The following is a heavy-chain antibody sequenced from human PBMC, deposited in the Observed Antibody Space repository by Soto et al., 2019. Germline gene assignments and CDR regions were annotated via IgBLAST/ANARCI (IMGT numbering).Heavy chain of an antibody. J-gene: IGHJ6*02. CDR2: INPRNVDK. CDR1: GYTFVDHY. CDR3: ARGAVTRIAVMDV. D-gene: IGHD6-19*01. Sequence: ASVKVSCKTSGYTFVDHYLYWVRQAPGQGLEWMGWINPRNVDKKYAQKVPGRVTMTRDTTITTTYMDLSALTSDDTVVYYCARGAVTRIAVMDVWRPGTTVTVPS. V-gene: IGHV1-2*02.